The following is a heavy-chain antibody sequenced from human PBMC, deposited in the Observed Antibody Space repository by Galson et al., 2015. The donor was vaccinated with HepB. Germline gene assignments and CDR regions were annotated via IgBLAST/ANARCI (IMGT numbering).Heavy chain of an antibody. Sequence: SVKVSCKASGFTFTSSAVQWVRQARGQRLEWIGWIVVGSGNTNYAQEFQERVTITRDMSTSTAYMELSSLRSEDTAVYYCAADFYYYDSSGYYYPSGYWGQGTLVTVSS. V-gene: IGHV1-58*01. J-gene: IGHJ4*02. CDR3: AADFYYYDSSGYYYPSGY. D-gene: IGHD3-22*01. CDR1: GFTFTSSA. CDR2: IVVGSGNT.